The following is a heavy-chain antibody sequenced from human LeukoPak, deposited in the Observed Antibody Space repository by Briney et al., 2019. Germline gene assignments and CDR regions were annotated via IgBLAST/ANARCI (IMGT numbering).Heavy chain of an antibody. CDR2: INTDGSST. CDR1: GFTFSSYW. V-gene: IGHV3-74*01. J-gene: IGHJ4*02. Sequence: GGSLRLSCAASGFTFSSYWMHWVRQAPGKGLVWVSRINTDGSSTSYADYVKGRFTISRDNAKNTLYLQMNSLRAEDTAVYYCARDLEGGYYYDSSGYQPLGYWGKGTLVTVSS. CDR3: ARDLEGGYYYDSSGYQPLGY. D-gene: IGHD3-22*01.